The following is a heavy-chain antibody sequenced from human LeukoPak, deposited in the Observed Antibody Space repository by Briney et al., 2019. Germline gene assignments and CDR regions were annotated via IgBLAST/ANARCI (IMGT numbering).Heavy chain of an antibody. V-gene: IGHV1-69*13. CDR2: IIPIFGTA. CDR1: GGTFSSYA. Sequence: SVKVSCKASGGTFSSYAISWVRQAPGQGPEWMGGIIPIFGTANYAQKFQGRVTITADESTSTAYMELSSLRSEDTAVYYCARVAWELDAFDFWGQGTMVTVSS. D-gene: IGHD1-26*01. CDR3: ARVAWELDAFDF. J-gene: IGHJ3*01.